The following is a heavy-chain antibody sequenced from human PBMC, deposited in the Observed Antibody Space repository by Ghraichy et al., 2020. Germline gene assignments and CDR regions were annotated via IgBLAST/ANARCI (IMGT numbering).Heavy chain of an antibody. CDR1: GFTFSDYY. CDR3: AGGSNYYVRSGPWGMDL. Sequence: GGSLRLSCAASGFTFSDYYMDWVRQAPGKGLEWVACIRRKANNYNTEYVASGKSRSTIPRDASKNSLYLEMNNLKTEDTAVYHCAGGSNYYVRSGPWGMDLWGQGNPVPVSS. J-gene: IGHJ6*02. CDR2: IRRKANNYNT. V-gene: IGHV3-72*01. D-gene: IGHD3-22*01.